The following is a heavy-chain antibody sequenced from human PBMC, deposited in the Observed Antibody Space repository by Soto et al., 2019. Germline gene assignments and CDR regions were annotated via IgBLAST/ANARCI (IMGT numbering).Heavy chain of an antibody. D-gene: IGHD2-15*01. V-gene: IGHV3-30*18. CDR3: AKASVVVAAKGAVDYYYGMDV. Sequence: GGSLRLSCAASGFTFSSYGMHWVRQAPGKGLEWVAVISYDGSNKYYADSVKGRFTISRDNSKNTLYLQMNSLRAEDTAVYYCAKASVVVAAKGAVDYYYGMDVWGQGTTVTVSS. J-gene: IGHJ6*02. CDR1: GFTFSSYG. CDR2: ISYDGSNK.